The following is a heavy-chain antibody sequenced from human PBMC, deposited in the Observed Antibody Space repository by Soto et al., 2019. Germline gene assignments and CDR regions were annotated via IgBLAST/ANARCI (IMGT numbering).Heavy chain of an antibody. V-gene: IGHV6-1*01. CDR1: GDSVSSNSAA. J-gene: IGHJ4*02. CDR3: ARGRHSSSWYFDLFDY. Sequence: PSQTLSLTCAISGDSVSSNSAAWNWIRQSPSRGLEWLGRTYYRSKWYNEYAVSVKSRITINRDTSKNQFSLQLNSVTREDTAVYYCARGRHSSSWYFDLFDYWAQGTLVTVSS. D-gene: IGHD6-13*01. CDR2: TYYRSKWYN.